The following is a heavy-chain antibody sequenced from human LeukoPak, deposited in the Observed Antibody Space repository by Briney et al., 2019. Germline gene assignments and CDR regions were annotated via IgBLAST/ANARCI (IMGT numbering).Heavy chain of an antibody. CDR1: GYTFTSYA. J-gene: IGHJ4*02. CDR2: INMYNGNT. V-gene: IGHV1-18*01. CDR3: ARVVGNYVWGSYRPEGCFDS. Sequence: ASVKVPCKASGYTFTSYAISWVRQAPGQGPEWMGWINMYNGNTNYAQKLQGRVTMTTDTSTSTAYMELRSLRSDDTAVYYCARVVGNYVWGSYRPEGCFDSWGQGTLVTVSS. D-gene: IGHD3-16*02.